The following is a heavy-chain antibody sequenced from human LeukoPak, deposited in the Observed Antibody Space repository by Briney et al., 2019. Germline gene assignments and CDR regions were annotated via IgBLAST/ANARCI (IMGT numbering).Heavy chain of an antibody. D-gene: IGHD3-3*01. Sequence: SETLSLTCAVYGGSFSGYYWSWIRQPPGKGLEWIGEINHSGSTNYNPSLKSRVTISVDTSKNQFSLKLSSVTAADTAVYYCARERILRFLEWCLDVWGQGTTVTVSS. J-gene: IGHJ6*02. CDR2: INHSGST. CDR3: ARERILRFLEWCLDV. V-gene: IGHV4-34*01. CDR1: GGSFSGYY.